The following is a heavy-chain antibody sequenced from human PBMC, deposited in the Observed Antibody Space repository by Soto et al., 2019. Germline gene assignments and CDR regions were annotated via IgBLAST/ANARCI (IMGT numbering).Heavy chain of an antibody. CDR1: GFTFSKAW. D-gene: IGHD5-12*01. V-gene: IGHV3-15*01. CDR2: IMSKTDGGTT. CDR3: TADSGMSPYSFDN. J-gene: IGHJ4*02. Sequence: PGGSLRLSCATSGFTFSKAWVGWVRQAPGKGLEWVGRIMSKTDGGTTDYAAPVKGRFTISRDDSKSTLYLQMNSLKTEDTAFSYCTADSGMSPYSFDNWGQGTLVTVSS.